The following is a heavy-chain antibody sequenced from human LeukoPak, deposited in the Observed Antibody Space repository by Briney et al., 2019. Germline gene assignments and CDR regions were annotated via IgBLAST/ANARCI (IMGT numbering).Heavy chain of an antibody. CDR3: ARADSYGSILDY. Sequence: GGSLRLSCAASGFTFSNYWMSWVRQAPGKELEWVASIDQYGRAKYYVDSVRGRFTFSRDNTKNSLHLQMNSLRAEDTAVYYCARADSYGSILDYWGQGTRVIDSS. CDR1: GFTFSNYW. V-gene: IGHV3-7*04. CDR2: IDQYGRAK. J-gene: IGHJ4*02. D-gene: IGHD5-18*01.